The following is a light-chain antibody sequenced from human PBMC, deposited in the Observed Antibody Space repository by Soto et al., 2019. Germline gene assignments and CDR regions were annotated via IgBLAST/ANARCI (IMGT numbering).Light chain of an antibody. Sequence: DIQMTQSPCTLSASVGDRVTITCRASQSISSWLAWYQQKPEKAPNLLIYKASSLESGVPSRFSATGSGTEFTLTISTLQPDDFATYYCQQYIRYPLTFGQGIRLEI. CDR1: QSISSW. CDR3: QQYIRYPLT. J-gene: IGKJ5*01. CDR2: KAS. V-gene: IGKV1-5*03.